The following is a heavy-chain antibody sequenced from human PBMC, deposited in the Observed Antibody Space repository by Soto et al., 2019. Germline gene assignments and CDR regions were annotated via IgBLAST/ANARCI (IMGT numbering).Heavy chain of an antibody. Sequence: PGGSLSLSCSASGFTISSYDMHWVRQGPGKGLEWVSAIGTAGDTNYAGSVKGRFTISRENAKNSLYLQMNSLRAGDTAIYFCAREIGPTLFDYWGQGTLVTVSS. D-gene: IGHD3-22*01. CDR2: IGTAGDT. CDR1: GFTISSYD. V-gene: IGHV3-13*04. CDR3: AREIGPTLFDY. J-gene: IGHJ4*02.